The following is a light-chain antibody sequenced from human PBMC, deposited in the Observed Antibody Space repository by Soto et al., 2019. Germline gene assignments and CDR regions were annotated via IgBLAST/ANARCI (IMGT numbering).Light chain of an antibody. CDR3: QQFNSFF. Sequence: AIQLTQSPSSLSASVGDRVTITCRASQGISSALAWYQQKPGKAPKLLIYDASCLESGVPSRFSGSGSGTDFTLTISSLQPEDFATYYCQQFNSFFFGPGTKVDIK. CDR1: QGISSA. J-gene: IGKJ3*01. CDR2: DAS. V-gene: IGKV1-13*02.